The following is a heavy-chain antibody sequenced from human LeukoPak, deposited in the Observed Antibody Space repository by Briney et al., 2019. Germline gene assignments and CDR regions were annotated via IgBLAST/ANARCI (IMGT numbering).Heavy chain of an antibody. CDR2: ISYDGSNK. CDR1: GFTFSSYA. D-gene: IGHD3-10*01. V-gene: IGHV3-30-3*01. J-gene: IGHJ4*02. Sequence: PGRSLRLSCAASGFTFSSYAMHWVRQAPGKGLEWVAVISYDGSNKYYADSVKGRFTISRDNSKNTLYLQMNSLRAEDTAVYYCHIYGSGSYYNGYYFDYWGQGTLATVSS. CDR3: HIYGSGSYYNGYYFDY.